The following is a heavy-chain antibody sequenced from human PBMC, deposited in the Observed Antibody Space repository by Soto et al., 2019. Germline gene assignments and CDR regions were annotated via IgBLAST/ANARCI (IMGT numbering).Heavy chain of an antibody. CDR1: GYTFTSYG. CDR2: ISAYNGNT. D-gene: IGHD3-10*01. Sequence: QVQLVQSGAEVKKPGASVKVSCKASGYTFTSYGISWVRQAPGQGLEWMGWISAYNGNTNYAQKLQGRVTMTTDTSTSTDYMELRSLRSDDTAVYYCASSPTDTFGEMRYYYYGMDVWGQGTTVTVSS. V-gene: IGHV1-18*01. CDR3: ASSPTDTFGEMRYYYYGMDV. J-gene: IGHJ6*02.